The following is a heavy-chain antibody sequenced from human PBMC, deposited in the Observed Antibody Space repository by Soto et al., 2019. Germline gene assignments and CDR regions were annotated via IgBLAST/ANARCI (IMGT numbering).Heavy chain of an antibody. Sequence: GASVKVSGKASGYTFTGYFIHWVRQAPGQGLEWMGCINPKNGDTYYAQRFQGRVTLTRDTSVSTAHMGLTRLISDDTAVYYCARSSGSYSYYGMDVWGQGTTVTV. CDR3: ARSSGSYSYYGMDV. CDR2: INPKNGDT. J-gene: IGHJ6*02. CDR1: GYTFTGYF. D-gene: IGHD1-26*01. V-gene: IGHV1-2*02.